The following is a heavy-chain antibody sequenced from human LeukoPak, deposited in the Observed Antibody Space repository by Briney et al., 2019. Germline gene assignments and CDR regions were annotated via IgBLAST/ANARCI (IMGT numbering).Heavy chain of an antibody. CDR3: ARAAYDYGLMVGFDY. Sequence: PSETLSLTCTVSGYSISSGYYWGWIRQPPGKGLEWIGSIYHSGSTYYNPSLKSRVTISVDTSKNQFSLKLSSVTAADTAVYYCARAAYDYGLMVGFDYWGQGTLVTVSS. D-gene: IGHD4-17*01. V-gene: IGHV4-38-2*02. CDR2: IYHSGST. CDR1: GYSISSGYY. J-gene: IGHJ4*02.